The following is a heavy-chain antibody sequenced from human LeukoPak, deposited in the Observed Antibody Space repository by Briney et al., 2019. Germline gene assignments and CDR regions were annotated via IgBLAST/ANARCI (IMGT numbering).Heavy chain of an antibody. V-gene: IGHV1-24*01. CDR2: FDPEDGET. CDR1: GYTLTELS. CDR3: ATDFFLVTAIVN. Sequence: GASVKVSCKVSGYTLTELSMHWVRQAPGKGLEWMGGFDPEDGETIYAQKFQGRVTMTEDTSTDTAYMELSSLRSEDTAVYYCATDFFLVTAIVNWGQGTLATVSS. D-gene: IGHD2-21*02. J-gene: IGHJ4*02.